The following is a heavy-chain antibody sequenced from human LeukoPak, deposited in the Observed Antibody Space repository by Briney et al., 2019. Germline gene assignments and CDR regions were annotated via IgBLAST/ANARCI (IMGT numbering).Heavy chain of an antibody. CDR2: INHSGST. J-gene: IGHJ4*02. Sequence: SETLSLTCAVYGGSFSGYYWSWIRQPPGKGLEWIGEINHSGSTNYNPSLKSRVTMSVDTSKNQFSLKLSSVTAADTAVYYCAREGNDFWSGYWVYWGQGTLVTVSS. D-gene: IGHD3-3*01. CDR3: AREGNDFWSGYWVY. CDR1: GGSFSGYY. V-gene: IGHV4-34*01.